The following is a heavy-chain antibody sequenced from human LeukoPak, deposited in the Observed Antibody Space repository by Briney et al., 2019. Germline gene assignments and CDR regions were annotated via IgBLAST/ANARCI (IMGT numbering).Heavy chain of an antibody. Sequence: ASVKVSCKASGYTFTSYYMHWVRQAPGQGLEWMGIINPSGGSTSYAQKFQGRVTMTRDTSTSTVYMELSSLRSEDTAVYYCAREMGLRLGELSQTPNFDYWGQGTLVTVSS. CDR3: AREMGLRLGELSQTPNFDY. CDR1: GYTFTSYY. D-gene: IGHD3-16*02. CDR2: INPSGGST. J-gene: IGHJ4*02. V-gene: IGHV1-46*01.